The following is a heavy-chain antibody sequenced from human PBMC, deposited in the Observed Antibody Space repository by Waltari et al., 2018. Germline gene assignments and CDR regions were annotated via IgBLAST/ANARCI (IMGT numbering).Heavy chain of an antibody. V-gene: IGHV4-34*01. J-gene: IGHJ6*02. Sequence: QVQLQQWGAGLLKPSETLSLTCAVYGGSFSGYYWSWIRQPPGKGLEWIGEINHSGSTNYNPSLKSRVTISVDTSKNQFSLKLSSVTAADTAVYYCARDEGYYDSSGYYGQDYYYYYGMDVWGQGTTVTVSS. D-gene: IGHD3-22*01. CDR2: INHSGST. CDR3: ARDEGYYDSSGYYGQDYYYYYGMDV. CDR1: GGSFSGYY.